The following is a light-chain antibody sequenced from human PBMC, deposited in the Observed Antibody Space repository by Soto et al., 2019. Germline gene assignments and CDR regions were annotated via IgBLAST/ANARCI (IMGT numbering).Light chain of an antibody. J-gene: IGKJ1*01. CDR1: QSVTTF. CDR2: DAS. V-gene: IGKV3D-15*01. Sequence: EIVLTQSPATLSLSPGERATLSCRASQSVTTFLAWYRQKPGQTPRLLIYDASSRATGIPARFSGSGSGTEFTLTISSLQSEDFAVYYCQQYNNWPRTFGQGTKVDIK. CDR3: QQYNNWPRT.